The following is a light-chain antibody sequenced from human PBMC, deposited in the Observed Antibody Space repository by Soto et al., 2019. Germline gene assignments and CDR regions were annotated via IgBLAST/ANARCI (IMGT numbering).Light chain of an antibody. V-gene: IGKV3-20*01. CDR3: QQYGSSLFT. Sequence: EIVLTQSPGTLSLSPGERATLSCRASQSVSSSYLAWYQQKPGQAPRLLISGASSRATGIPDRFSGSGSGTDFALTISRLEPEDFAVYYCQQYGSSLFTFGPGTKVYSK. CDR2: GAS. J-gene: IGKJ3*01. CDR1: QSVSSSY.